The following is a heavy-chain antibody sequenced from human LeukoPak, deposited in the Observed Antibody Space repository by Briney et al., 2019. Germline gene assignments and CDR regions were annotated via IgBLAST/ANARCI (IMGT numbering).Heavy chain of an antibody. D-gene: IGHD6-19*01. Sequence: SETLSLTCTVSGVSISSSTYYWGWIRQPPGKGLEWIGSLYYSEGTYYNPSLKSRVTISEDTSKNQFSLKLSSVTAADTAVYYCARQHSSGWLLDYWGQGTLVTVSS. CDR2: LYYSEGT. CDR1: GVSISSSTYY. V-gene: IGHV4-39*01. CDR3: ARQHSSGWLLDY. J-gene: IGHJ4*02.